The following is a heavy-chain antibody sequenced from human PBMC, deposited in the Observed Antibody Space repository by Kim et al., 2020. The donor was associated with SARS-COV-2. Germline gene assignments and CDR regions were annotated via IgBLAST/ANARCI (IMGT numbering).Heavy chain of an antibody. Sequence: SETLSLTCTVSGGSISSSSYYWGWIRQPPGKGLEWIGSIYYSGSTYYNPSLKSRVTISVDTSKNQFSLKLSSVTAADTAVYYCYKSTVTTTLNYWGQGTLVTVSS. V-gene: IGHV4-39*01. D-gene: IGHD4-17*01. CDR1: GGSISSSSYY. CDR2: IYYSGST. J-gene: IGHJ4*02. CDR3: YKSTVTTTLNY.